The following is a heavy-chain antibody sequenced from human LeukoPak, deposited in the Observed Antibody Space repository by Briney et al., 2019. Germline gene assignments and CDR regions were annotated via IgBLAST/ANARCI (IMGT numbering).Heavy chain of an antibody. D-gene: IGHD6-6*01. V-gene: IGHV4-39*01. Sequence: SETLSLTCTVSGGSISGSNYYWGWIRQPPGKGLEWIGSIYYSGTTYYNPSLKSRVTISVDTSKNQFSLEVTSMTAADTAVYYCARHSSAARPNFDYWGQGNLVTVSS. CDR1: GGSISGSNYY. J-gene: IGHJ4*02. CDR2: IYYSGTT. CDR3: ARHSSAARPNFDY.